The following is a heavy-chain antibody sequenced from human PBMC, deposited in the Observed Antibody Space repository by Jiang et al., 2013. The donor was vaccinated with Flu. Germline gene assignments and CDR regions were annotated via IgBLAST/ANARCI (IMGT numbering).Heavy chain of an antibody. CDR3: ARGAYCSYSSCARYDH. CDR1: GGSISSSNW. D-gene: IGHD2-15*01. V-gene: IGHV4-4*02. Sequence: GPGLVKPSGTLSLTCAVSGGSISSSNWWSWVRQPPGKGLEWIGEIYPTGSTNYNPSLKSRVIISLDKSKNQFSLNLSSVTAADTAIYYCARGAYCSYSSCARYDHWGQGTLVTVSS. J-gene: IGHJ4*02. CDR2: IYPTGST.